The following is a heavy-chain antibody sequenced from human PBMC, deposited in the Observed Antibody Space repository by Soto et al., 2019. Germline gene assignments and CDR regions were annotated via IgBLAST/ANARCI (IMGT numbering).Heavy chain of an antibody. CDR1: GGSFSGYY. D-gene: IGHD5-18*01. J-gene: IGHJ6*03. CDR2: INHSGST. Sequence: QVQLQQWGAGLLKPSETLSLTCAVYGGSFSGYYWSWIRQPPGKGLEWIGEINHSGSTNYNPSLKSRVTISVDTSKNQFSLKRSSVTAADTAVYYCPRVGGGYIYGYIRYYYHMDVWGKGTTVTVSS. V-gene: IGHV4-34*01. CDR3: PRVGGGYIYGYIRYYYHMDV.